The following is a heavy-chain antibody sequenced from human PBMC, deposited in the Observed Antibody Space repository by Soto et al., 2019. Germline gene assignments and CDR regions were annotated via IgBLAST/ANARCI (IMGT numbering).Heavy chain of an antibody. Sequence: ASVKVSCKASGYTFTGYYVHWVRQAPGKGREWMGWINPNSGDTYLAQRFQGRVTMNRDTSIGTAYMELRGLTSDDTAEYYCAKGGSIVAAGTRVYLYNAMDVWGQGTTVTVSS. CDR1: GYTFTGYY. CDR3: AKGGSIVAAGTRVYLYNAMDV. J-gene: IGHJ6*02. CDR2: INPNSGDT. V-gene: IGHV1-2*02. D-gene: IGHD1-26*01.